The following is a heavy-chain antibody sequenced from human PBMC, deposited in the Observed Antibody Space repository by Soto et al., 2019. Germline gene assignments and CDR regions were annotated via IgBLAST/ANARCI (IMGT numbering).Heavy chain of an antibody. J-gene: IGHJ4*02. CDR2: ISYDGSNK. CDR3: AKDYVSSGWNTFDY. D-gene: IGHD6-19*01. Sequence: VGSLRLSCAASGFTFSSYGMHWVRQAPVKGLEWVAVISYDGSNKYYADSVKGRFTISRDNSKNTLYLQMNSLRAEDTAVYYCAKDYVSSGWNTFDYWGQGTLVTVSS. V-gene: IGHV3-30*18. CDR1: GFTFSSYG.